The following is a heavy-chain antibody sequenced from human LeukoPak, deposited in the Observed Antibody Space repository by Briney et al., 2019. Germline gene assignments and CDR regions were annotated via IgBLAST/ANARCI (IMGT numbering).Heavy chain of an antibody. D-gene: IGHD3-22*01. Sequence: GGSLRLSCADSGFTFSNDWMSWVRQAPGKGLEWVSFISSSSSYIDYADPVKGRFTISRDNTKNSLFLQMNNVRAEDTAVYYCARRGYYYDSSGYYSYEGRDYWGQGTLVTVSS. CDR3: ARRGYYYDSSGYYSYEGRDY. J-gene: IGHJ4*02. CDR2: ISSSSSYI. CDR1: GFTFSNDW. V-gene: IGHV3-21*01.